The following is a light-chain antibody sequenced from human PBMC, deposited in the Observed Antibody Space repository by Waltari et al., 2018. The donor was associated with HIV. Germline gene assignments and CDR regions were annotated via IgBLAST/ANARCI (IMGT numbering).Light chain of an antibody. Sequence: YGLTQTPSVTVSPGQTASITCSGDHLGDRYASWYQQKPGQSPVLVIYEDNKRPSGIPERFSGSNSGNTATLTISGTQAMDEADYYCQAWDKTVVFGGGTKLTVV. CDR2: EDN. J-gene: IGLJ2*01. V-gene: IGLV3-1*01. CDR1: HLGDRY. CDR3: QAWDKTVV.